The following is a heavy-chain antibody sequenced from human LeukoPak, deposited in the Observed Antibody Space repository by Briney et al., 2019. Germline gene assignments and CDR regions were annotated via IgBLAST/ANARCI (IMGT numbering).Heavy chain of an antibody. J-gene: IGHJ4*02. Sequence: TSETLSLTCTVSGGSISSGDYYWSWIRQPPGKGLEWIGYIYYSGSTYYNPSLKSRVTISVDASKNQFSLKLSSVTAADTAVYYCARWGDGYNYIDYWGQGTLVTVSS. V-gene: IGHV4-30-4*01. CDR1: GGSISSGDYY. CDR2: IYYSGST. CDR3: ARWGDGYNYIDY. D-gene: IGHD5-24*01.